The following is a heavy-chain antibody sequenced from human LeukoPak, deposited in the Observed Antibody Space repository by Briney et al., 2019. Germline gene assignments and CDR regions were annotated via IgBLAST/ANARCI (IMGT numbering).Heavy chain of an antibody. CDR1: GFTFSSYA. Sequence: PGRSLRLSCAASGFTFSSYAMHWVRQAPGKGLEWVAVISYDGSNKYYADSVKGRFTISRDNSKNTLYLQMNSLRAEDTAVYYCAREKYEYAFDIWGQGTMVTVSS. J-gene: IGHJ3*02. D-gene: IGHD2/OR15-2a*01. V-gene: IGHV3-30*04. CDR2: ISYDGSNK. CDR3: AREKYEYAFDI.